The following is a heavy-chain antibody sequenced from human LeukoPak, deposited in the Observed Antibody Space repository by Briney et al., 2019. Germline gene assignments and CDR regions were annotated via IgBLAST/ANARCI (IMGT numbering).Heavy chain of an antibody. V-gene: IGHV4-30-4*08. CDR2: IYYSGST. D-gene: IGHD3-10*01. CDR3: ARERFTMVRGGVWFDP. J-gene: IGHJ5*02. CDR1: GGSISSGDYY. Sequence: SETLSLTCTVSGGSISSGDYYWRWLRQPPGTGLERLGYIYYSGSTYYNPSLKSRVTISVDTSKNQFSLKLSSVTAADTAVYYCARERFTMVRGGVWFDPWGQGTLVTVSS.